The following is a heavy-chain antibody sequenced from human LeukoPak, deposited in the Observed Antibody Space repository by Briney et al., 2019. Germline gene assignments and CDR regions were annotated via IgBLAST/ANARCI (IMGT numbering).Heavy chain of an antibody. D-gene: IGHD2-15*01. CDR2: IYYSGNT. CDR3: ARSGPYCSGGSCYAYAMDV. J-gene: IGHJ6*02. V-gene: IGHV4-39*02. Sequence: SETLSLTCSVSGGSISKSPYYWAWIRQTPGKGLEGIANIYYSGNTYYNLSLKSRVTISVDTSKNTFSLQLNCVTAADTAVYYCARSGPYCSGGSCYAYAMDVWGQGTTATVSS. CDR1: GGSISKSPYY.